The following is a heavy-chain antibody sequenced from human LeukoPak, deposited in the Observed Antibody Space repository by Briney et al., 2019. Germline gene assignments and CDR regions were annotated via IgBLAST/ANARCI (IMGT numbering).Heavy chain of an antibody. J-gene: IGHJ4*02. CDR2: ISSSSSYI. D-gene: IGHD3-22*01. CDR1: GFTFSSYS. Sequence: PGGSLRLSCAASGFTFSSYSMNWVRQAPGKGLEWVSSISSSSSYICYADSVKGRFTISRDNAKNSLYLQMNSLRAEDTAVYYCARIDLGSYYYDSSGYGHWGQGTLVTVSS. CDR3: ARIDLGSYYYDSSGYGH. V-gene: IGHV3-21*01.